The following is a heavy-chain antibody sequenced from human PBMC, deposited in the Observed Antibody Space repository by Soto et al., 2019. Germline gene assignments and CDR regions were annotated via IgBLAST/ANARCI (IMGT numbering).Heavy chain of an antibody. CDR1: GFTVSDRF. CDR3: ARAVCLGDCYFDY. D-gene: IGHD2-21*02. J-gene: IGHJ4*02. Sequence: EVQLGESGGGLIQPGGSLRLSCAASGFTVSDRFMSWVLQAPGKGLAWVSVMYTGGTTYYANSVKGRFTISRDNSKNTLYLQMNSLRAEDTAVYYCARAVCLGDCYFDYWGQGTLLTVS. V-gene: IGHV3-53*01. CDR2: MYTGGTT.